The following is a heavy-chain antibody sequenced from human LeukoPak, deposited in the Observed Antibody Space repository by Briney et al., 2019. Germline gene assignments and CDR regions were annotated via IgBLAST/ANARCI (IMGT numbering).Heavy chain of an antibody. Sequence: PSETLSLTCTVSGGSISSYYWSWIRQPPGKGLEWIGYIYYSGSTNYNPSLKSRVTISVDTSKNQFSLKLSSVTAADTAVYYCARGRYDYVWGSYPSVYFDYWGQGTLVTVSS. CDR1: GGSISSYY. CDR3: ARGRYDYVWGSYPSVYFDY. D-gene: IGHD3-16*01. V-gene: IGHV4-59*12. J-gene: IGHJ4*02. CDR2: IYYSGST.